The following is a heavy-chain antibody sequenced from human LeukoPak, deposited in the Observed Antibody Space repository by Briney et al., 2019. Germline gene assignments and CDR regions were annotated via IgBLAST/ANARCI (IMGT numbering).Heavy chain of an antibody. V-gene: IGHV3-74*01. CDR2: IKTDGSST. CDR1: GLTFSSYW. D-gene: IGHD3-10*01. CDR3: ERDYVSGSFGP. Sequence: PGGSLRLSCAASGLTFSSYWMDWVRQAPGKGLVWVSHIKTDGSSTNHAESVKGRFTISRDDTKHTVYMQMNSPRAGDTAVYYCERDYVSGSFGPWGEGALVTVSS. J-gene: IGHJ5*02.